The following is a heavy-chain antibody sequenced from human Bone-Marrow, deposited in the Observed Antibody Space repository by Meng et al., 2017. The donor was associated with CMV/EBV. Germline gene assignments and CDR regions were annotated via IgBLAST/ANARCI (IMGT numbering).Heavy chain of an antibody. CDR2: IYYSGST. CDR3: ARDSTYYDFWTAYYYYGMDV. Sequence: GSLRLSCTVSGGSISSSSYYWGWIRQPPGKGLEWIGSIYYSGSTYYNPSLKSRVTISVDTSKNQFSLKLSSVTAADTAVYYCARDSTYYDFWTAYYYYGMDVWGQGTTVTVSS. J-gene: IGHJ6*02. D-gene: IGHD3-3*01. V-gene: IGHV4-39*07. CDR1: GGSISSSSYY.